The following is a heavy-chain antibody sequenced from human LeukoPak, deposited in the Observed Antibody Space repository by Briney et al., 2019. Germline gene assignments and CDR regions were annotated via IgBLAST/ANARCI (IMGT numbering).Heavy chain of an antibody. Sequence: GGSLRLSCAASGFTFSSYAMSWVRQAPGKGLEWVSAISGSGGSTYYADSVKGRFTISRHNSKNTLYLQMNSLRAEDTAVYYCARGGGQNGEFDYWGQGILVTVSS. CDR3: ARGGGQNGEFDY. CDR2: ISGSGGST. CDR1: GFTFSSYA. V-gene: IGHV3-23*01. D-gene: IGHD7-27*01. J-gene: IGHJ4*02.